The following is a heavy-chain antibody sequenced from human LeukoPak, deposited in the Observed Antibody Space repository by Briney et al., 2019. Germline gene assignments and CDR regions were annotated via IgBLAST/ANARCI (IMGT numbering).Heavy chain of an antibody. J-gene: IGHJ4*02. Sequence: GGSLRLSCAASGFIFEDYTMHWVRQVPGKTLEWVSLVNWHGTTYYADSLKGRFTISRGNSKTSLYLQMDSLRTEDTAFYYCAKDLTYESSGSVIDNWGLGTLVTVSS. CDR1: GFIFEDYT. D-gene: IGHD3-22*01. CDR3: AKDLTYESSGSVIDN. CDR2: VNWHGTT. V-gene: IGHV3-43*01.